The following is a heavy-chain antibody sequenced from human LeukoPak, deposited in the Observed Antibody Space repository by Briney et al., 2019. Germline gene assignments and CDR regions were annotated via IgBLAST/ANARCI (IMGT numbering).Heavy chain of an antibody. Sequence: GRSLRLSCAASGFTFDDYTMHWVRQAPGKGLEWVSGITWNSGSIGYADSVRGRFTISRDNAKNSLYLEMNSLRAEDTALYYCAKEDHFASWGQGALVTVSS. J-gene: IGHJ4*02. CDR3: AKEDHFAS. CDR1: GFTFDDYT. V-gene: IGHV3-9*01. CDR2: ITWNSGSI.